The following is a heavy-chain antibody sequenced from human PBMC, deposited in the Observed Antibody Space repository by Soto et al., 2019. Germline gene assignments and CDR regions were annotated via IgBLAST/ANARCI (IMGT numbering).Heavy chain of an antibody. J-gene: IGHJ3*02. Sequence: QVQLVQSGAEVKKPGSSVKVSCKASGGTFSSYTISWVRQAPGQGLEWMGRIIPILGIANYAQKFQGRVTITADKSTSTAYMELSSISSEDTAVYYCERGAPMMPFDIWGQGTMVTVSS. CDR2: IIPILGIA. V-gene: IGHV1-69*02. CDR1: GGTFSSYT. D-gene: IGHD3-16*01. CDR3: ERGAPMMPFDI.